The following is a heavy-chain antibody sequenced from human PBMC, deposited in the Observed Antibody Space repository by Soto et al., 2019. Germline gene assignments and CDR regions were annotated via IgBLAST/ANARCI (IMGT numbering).Heavy chain of an antibody. J-gene: IGHJ6*02. CDR1: GGSISSYY. D-gene: IGHD6-13*01. Sequence: PSETLSLTCTVSGGSISSYYWSWIRQPPGKGLEWIGYIYYSGSTHYNPSLKSRVTISVDTSKNQFSLKLSSVTAADTAVYYCARGRPIAAAGYYYYYGMDVWGQGTTVTVSS. V-gene: IGHV4-59*12. CDR3: ARGRPIAAAGYYYYYGMDV. CDR2: IYYSGST.